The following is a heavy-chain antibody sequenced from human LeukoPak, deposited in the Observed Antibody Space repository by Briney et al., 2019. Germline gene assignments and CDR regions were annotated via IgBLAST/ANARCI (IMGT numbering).Heavy chain of an antibody. V-gene: IGHV4-34*01. D-gene: IGHD3-3*01. Sequence: PSETLSLTCAVYGGSFSGYYWSWIRQPPGKGLEWIGEINHSGSTNYNPSLKSRVTISVDTSKNQFSLKLSSVTAADTAVYYCARVSTRFLEWLYLDYWGQGTLVTVSS. CDR1: GGSFSGYY. CDR2: INHSGST. CDR3: ARVSTRFLEWLYLDY. J-gene: IGHJ4*02.